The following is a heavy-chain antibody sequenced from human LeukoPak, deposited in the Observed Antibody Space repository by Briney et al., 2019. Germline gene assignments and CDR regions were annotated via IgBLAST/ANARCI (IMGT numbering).Heavy chain of an antibody. CDR3: TTGVRDSSGYYNFDY. D-gene: IGHD3-22*01. V-gene: IGHV3-15*01. CDR2: IKSKTDGGTI. Sequence: PGGSLRLSCAASGFTFSNAWMNWVRQSPGKGLEWVGRIKSKTDGGTIDYGAPVKGRFTISRDDSKHTLFLQMNSLKTEDTAMYHCTTGVRDSSGYYNFDYWGQGTLVTVSS. CDR1: GFTFSNAW. J-gene: IGHJ4*02.